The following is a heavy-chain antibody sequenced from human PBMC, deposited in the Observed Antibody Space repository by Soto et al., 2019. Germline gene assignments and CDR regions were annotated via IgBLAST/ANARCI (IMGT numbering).Heavy chain of an antibody. D-gene: IGHD2-15*01. J-gene: IGHJ6*02. Sequence: QVQLQESGPELVKPSGTLSLTCAVSGGSISSRNWWSWVRQPTGKGLEWIGEIYHSGSTNYNPSLKSRVTISVDKSKNQFSLKLSSVTAADTAVYYCARAGRGYCSGGSCYSGLHGMDVWGQGTTVTLPS. V-gene: IGHV4-4*02. CDR3: ARAGRGYCSGGSCYSGLHGMDV. CDR2: IYHSGST. CDR1: GGSISSRNW.